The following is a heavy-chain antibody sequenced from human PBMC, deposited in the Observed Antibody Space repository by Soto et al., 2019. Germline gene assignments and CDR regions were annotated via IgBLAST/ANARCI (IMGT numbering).Heavy chain of an antibody. CDR2: ISYDGTNK. Sequence: QVQLVESGGGEVQPGRSLTISCAASGFTFSTYGMHWVRQTPGKGLEWVAVISYDGTNKFYSDSVKGRFTISRDNFKNTLTLPMNSLRDDDTAVYSCAKDLQSYGDYDYYCYGMDVWGLGARVTVSS. D-gene: IGHD4-17*01. CDR1: GFTFSTYG. J-gene: IGHJ6*02. V-gene: IGHV3-30*18. CDR3: AKDLQSYGDYDYYCYGMDV.